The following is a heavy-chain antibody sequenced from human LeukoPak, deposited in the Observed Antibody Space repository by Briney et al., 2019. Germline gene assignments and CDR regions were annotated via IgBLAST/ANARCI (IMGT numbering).Heavy chain of an antibody. CDR2: IYYSGST. V-gene: IGHV4-59*01. CDR3: AREGRYGDYPDY. J-gene: IGHJ4*02. CDR1: GGSISSYY. Sequence: SETLSLTCAVYGGSISSYYWSWIRQPPGKGLEWIGYIYYSGSTNYNPSLKSRVTISVDTSKNQFSLKLSSVTAADTAVYYCAREGRYGDYPDYWGQGTLVTVSS. D-gene: IGHD4-17*01.